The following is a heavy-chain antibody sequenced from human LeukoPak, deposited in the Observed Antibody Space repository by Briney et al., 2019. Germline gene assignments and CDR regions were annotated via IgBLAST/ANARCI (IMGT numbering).Heavy chain of an antibody. Sequence: GGSLRLSCAASGFTFSNYWMTWVRQAPGEGLEWVANINQDGSVIYYVDSLKGRFTISRDNAKKSVHLQMNSLRAEDTAVYYCARIGYSGSSLGYWGQGTLVTVSS. D-gene: IGHD1-26*01. CDR1: GFTFSNYW. J-gene: IGHJ4*02. CDR2: INQDGSVI. CDR3: ARIGYSGSSLGY. V-gene: IGHV3-7*01.